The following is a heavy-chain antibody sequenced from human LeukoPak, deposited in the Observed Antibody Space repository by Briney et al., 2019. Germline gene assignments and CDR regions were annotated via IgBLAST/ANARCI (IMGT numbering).Heavy chain of an antibody. J-gene: IGHJ5*02. CDR3: ARDGDYGDYGDRDNENVSWFDP. V-gene: IGHV1-18*01. CDR1: GYTFTSYG. CDR2: ISAYNGNT. D-gene: IGHD4-17*01. Sequence: ASVKVSCKASGYTFTSYGISWVRQAPGQGLEWMGWISAYNGNTNYAQKLQGRVTMTTDTSTSTAYMELRSLRSDDTAEYYCARDGDYGDYGDRDNENVSWFDPWGQGTLVTVSS.